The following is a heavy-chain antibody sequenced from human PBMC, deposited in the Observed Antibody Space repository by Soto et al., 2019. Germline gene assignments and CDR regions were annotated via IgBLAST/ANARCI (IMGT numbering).Heavy chain of an antibody. CDR1: GGSISSYY. V-gene: IGHV4-59*01. CDR3: ARGLYDFWSGYYGNWFDP. J-gene: IGHJ5*02. CDR2: IYYSGST. D-gene: IGHD3-3*01. Sequence: PSETLSLTCTVSGGSISSYYWSWIRQPPGKGLEWIGYIYYSGSTNYNPSLKSRVTISVDTSKNQFSLKLSSVTAADTAVYYCARGLYDFWSGYYGNWFDPWGQGTLVTVSS.